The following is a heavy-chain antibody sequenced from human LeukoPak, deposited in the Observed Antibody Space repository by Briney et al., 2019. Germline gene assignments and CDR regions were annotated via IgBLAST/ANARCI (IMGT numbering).Heavy chain of an antibody. D-gene: IGHD2-21*01. Sequence: GGSLRLSCAASGFTFSTYGMHWVRQAPGKGLEWVAVISYDGSNEYYADSVKGRFTISRDNSKNTLYLQMSSLRAEDTGVYYCAKEFNRGLPDYWGQGTLVTVPS. CDR1: GFTFSTYG. CDR3: AKEFNRGLPDY. V-gene: IGHV3-30*18. CDR2: ISYDGSNE. J-gene: IGHJ4*02.